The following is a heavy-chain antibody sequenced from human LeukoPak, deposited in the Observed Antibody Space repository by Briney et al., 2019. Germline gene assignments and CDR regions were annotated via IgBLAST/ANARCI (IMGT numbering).Heavy chain of an antibody. CDR1: GFMFSSFA. Sequence: KPGRSLRLSCAASGFMFSSFAMNWVRQAPGKGLEWVGRIKSKTGGGTTDYAAPVKGRFTISRDDSKNTLYLQMNSLKTEDTAVYYCTTGSTSGLWGQGTLVTVSS. V-gene: IGHV3-15*01. CDR2: IKSKTGGGTT. J-gene: IGHJ4*02. D-gene: IGHD2-2*01. CDR3: TTGSTSGL.